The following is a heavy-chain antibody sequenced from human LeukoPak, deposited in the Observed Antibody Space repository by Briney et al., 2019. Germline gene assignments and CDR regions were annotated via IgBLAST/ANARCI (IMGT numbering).Heavy chain of an antibody. V-gene: IGHV4-61*02. Sequence: PSETLSLTCTVSGGSISSGSYYWSWIRQPAGKGLEWIGRIYTSGSTNYNPSLKSRVTISVDKSKNQFSLKLSSVTAADTAVYYCAKPHSYYYDSSGYYTHWDNDYWGQGTLVTVSS. J-gene: IGHJ4*02. CDR1: GGSISSGSYY. CDR3: AKPHSYYYDSSGYYTHWDNDY. D-gene: IGHD3-22*01. CDR2: IYTSGST.